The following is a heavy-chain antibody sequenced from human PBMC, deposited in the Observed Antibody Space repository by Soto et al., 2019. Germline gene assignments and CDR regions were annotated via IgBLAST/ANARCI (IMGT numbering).Heavy chain of an antibody. D-gene: IGHD3-3*01. CDR2: ISYDGSNK. CDR3: AXDGTSVTIFGVVITNYYYGMAV. J-gene: IGHJ6*02. CDR1: GFTXXXXX. V-gene: IGHV3-30-3*01. Sequence: PGGSLRLSXAASGFTXXXXXXXXXXXXXXKGLEWVAVISYDGSNKYYADSVKGRFTISRDNSKNTLYLQMNSLRAEDTAVYYCAXDGTSVTIFGVVITNYYYGMAVWGQGTTVTVSS.